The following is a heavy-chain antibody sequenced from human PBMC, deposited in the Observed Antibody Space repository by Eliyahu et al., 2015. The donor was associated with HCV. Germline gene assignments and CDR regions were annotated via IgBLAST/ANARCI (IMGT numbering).Heavy chain of an antibody. D-gene: IGHD6-13*01. J-gene: IGHJ6*02. Sequence: QVQLQESGPGLVKPSETLSLTCTVXGGSISSYYWSWIRQPPGKGLEWIGYIYYSGSTNYNPSLKSRVTISVDTSKNQFSLKLSSVTAADTAVYYCARVLIGAAAGTGYYYGMDVWGQGTTVTVSS. V-gene: IGHV4-59*01. CDR1: GGSISSYY. CDR3: ARVLIGAAAGTGYYYGMDV. CDR2: IYYSGST.